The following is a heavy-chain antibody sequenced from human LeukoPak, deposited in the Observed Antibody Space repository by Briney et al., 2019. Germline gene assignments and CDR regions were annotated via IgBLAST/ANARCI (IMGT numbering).Heavy chain of an antibody. CDR3: AREGGFYRPLDY. CDR2: VHLDWRT. D-gene: IGHD6-25*01. CDR1: GGSIYSTNW. V-gene: IGHV4-4*02. Sequence: SETLSLTCGVSGGSIYSTNWWTWIRRPPGKGLEWIGEVHLDWRTNFNPSLKSRLTMSVDLSENHVSLKLTSVTAADTAVYYCAREGGFYRPLDYSGQGTVVTVSS. J-gene: IGHJ4*02.